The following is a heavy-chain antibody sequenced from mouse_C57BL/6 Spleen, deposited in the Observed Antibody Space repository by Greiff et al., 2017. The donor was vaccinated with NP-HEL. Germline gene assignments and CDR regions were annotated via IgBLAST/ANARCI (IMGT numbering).Heavy chain of an antibody. J-gene: IGHJ1*03. CDR3: ARGNLRYFDV. D-gene: IGHD2-1*01. CDR2: IYPRSGNT. Sequence: QVQLKESGAELARPGASVKLSCKASGYTFTSYGISWVKQRTGQGLEWIGEIYPRSGNTYYNEKFKGKATLTADKSSSTAYMELRSLTSEDSAVYFCARGNLRYFDVWGTGTTVTVSS. V-gene: IGHV1-81*01. CDR1: GYTFTSYG.